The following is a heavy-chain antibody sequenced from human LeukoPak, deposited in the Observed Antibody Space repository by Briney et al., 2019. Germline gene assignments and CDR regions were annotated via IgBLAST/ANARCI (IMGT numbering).Heavy chain of an antibody. CDR1: GYTLTSYD. CDR3: ARGPMYSSSPLGY. CDR2: MNPNSGNT. D-gene: IGHD6-6*01. J-gene: IGHJ4*02. V-gene: IGHV1-8*03. Sequence: ASVKVPCKASGYTLTSYDINWVRQATGQGLEWMGWMNPNSGNTGYAQKFQGRVTITRNTSISTAYMELSSLRSEDTAVYYCARGPMYSSSPLGYWGQGTLVTVSS.